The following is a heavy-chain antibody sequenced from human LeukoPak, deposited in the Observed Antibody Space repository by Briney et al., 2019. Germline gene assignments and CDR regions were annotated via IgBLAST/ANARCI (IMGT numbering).Heavy chain of an antibody. CDR1: GGSISSSSYY. CDR3: ARGDYYGSPHDY. Sequence: SETLSLTCTVSGGSISSSSYYWGWIRRPPGKGLEWIGSIYYSGSTYYNPSLKSRVTISVDTSKNQFSLKLSSVTAADTAVYYCARGDYYGSPHDYWGQGTLVTVSS. CDR2: IYYSGST. D-gene: IGHD3-10*01. V-gene: IGHV4-39*07. J-gene: IGHJ4*02.